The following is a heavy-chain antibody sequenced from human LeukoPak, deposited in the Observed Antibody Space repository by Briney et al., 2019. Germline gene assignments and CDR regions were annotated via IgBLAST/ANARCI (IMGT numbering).Heavy chain of an antibody. J-gene: IGHJ4*02. CDR1: GGSISSSSYY. D-gene: IGHD3-22*01. CDR3: ARLYYDSSGYYQICYFDY. Sequence: SETLSLTCTVSGGSISSSSYYWGWIRQPPGKGLEWIGSIYYSGSTYYNPSLKSRVTISVDTSKNQFSLNLSSVTAADTAVYYCARLYYDSSGYYQICYFDYWGQGTLVTVPS. CDR2: IYYSGST. V-gene: IGHV4-39*01.